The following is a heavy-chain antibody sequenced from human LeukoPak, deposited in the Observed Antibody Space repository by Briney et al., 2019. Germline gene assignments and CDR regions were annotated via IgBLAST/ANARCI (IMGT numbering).Heavy chain of an antibody. Sequence: ASVKVSCKASGYTFSGYYMHWVRQAPGQGLEWMGWINPNSGGTNYAQKFQGRVTMTRDTSISTAYMELSRLRSDDTAVYYCARGDYDWGFDPWGQEPLVAVSS. CDR2: INPNSGGT. J-gene: IGHJ5*02. CDR1: GYTFSGYY. D-gene: IGHD3-22*01. CDR3: ARGDYDWGFDP. V-gene: IGHV1-2*02.